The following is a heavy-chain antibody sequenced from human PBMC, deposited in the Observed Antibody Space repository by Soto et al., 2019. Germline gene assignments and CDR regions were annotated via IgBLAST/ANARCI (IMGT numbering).Heavy chain of an antibody. CDR2: ISWNSGSI. D-gene: IGHD3-9*01. Sequence: GGSLRLSCAASGFTFDDYAMHWVRQAPGKGLEWVSGISWNSGSIGYADSVKGRFTISRDNAKNSLYLQMNSLRAEDTALYYCAKDLYLGGDILTLGFDYWGQGTLVTVSS. J-gene: IGHJ4*02. CDR3: AKDLYLGGDILTLGFDY. V-gene: IGHV3-9*01. CDR1: GFTFDDYA.